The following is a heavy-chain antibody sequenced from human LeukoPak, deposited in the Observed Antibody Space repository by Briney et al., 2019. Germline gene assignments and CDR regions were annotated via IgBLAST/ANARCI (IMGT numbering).Heavy chain of an antibody. CDR1: GGSISSYY. V-gene: IGHV4-59*12. CDR2: IYYSGST. CDR3: ARDRGIAVAGPY. Sequence: PSETLSLTCTVSGGSISSYYWSWIRQPPGKGLEWIGYIYYSGSTNYNPSLKSRVTISVDTSKNQFSLKLSSVTAADTAVYYCARDRGIAVAGPYWGQGTLVTVSS. D-gene: IGHD6-19*01. J-gene: IGHJ4*02.